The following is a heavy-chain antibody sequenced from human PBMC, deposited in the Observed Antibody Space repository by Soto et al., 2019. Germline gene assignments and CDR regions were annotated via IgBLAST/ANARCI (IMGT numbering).Heavy chain of an antibody. CDR3: AKLREDSPTQDCSSTGCLGDYYYYYGMDV. J-gene: IGHJ6*02. D-gene: IGHD2-2*01. Sequence: GSSVKVSCKASGGTFSSYAISWVRQAPGQGLEWMGGIIPIFGTANYAQKFQGRVTITADESTSTAYMELSSLRSEDTAVYYCAKLREDSPTQDCSSTGCLGDYYYYYGMDVWGQGTKVTVSS. CDR2: IIPIFGTA. V-gene: IGHV1-69*13. CDR1: GGTFSSYA.